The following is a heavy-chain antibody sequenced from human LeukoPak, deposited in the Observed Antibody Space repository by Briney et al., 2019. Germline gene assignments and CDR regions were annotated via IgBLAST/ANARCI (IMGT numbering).Heavy chain of an antibody. Sequence: SETLSLTCTVSGDSISTSNSYWGWIPQPPGKGLEWIGSSYYSRSTYYNLSLKSRVTISVDTSKNQFTLKLSSVTAAETAVYYCASKTGYSGWEVDYWGQGTLVTVSS. CDR1: GDSISTSNSY. CDR3: ASKTGYSGWEVDY. V-gene: IGHV4-39*06. J-gene: IGHJ4*02. CDR2: SYYSRST. D-gene: IGHD5-12*01.